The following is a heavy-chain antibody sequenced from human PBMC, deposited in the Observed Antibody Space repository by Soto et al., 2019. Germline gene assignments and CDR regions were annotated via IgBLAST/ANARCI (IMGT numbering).Heavy chain of an antibody. CDR3: ANLAAARYYRLAV. CDR1: GGTFSSYT. V-gene: IGHV1-69*02. J-gene: IGHJ6*02. D-gene: IGHD6-13*01. Sequence: SVKVSCKASGGTFSSYTISWVRQAPGQGLEWMGRIIPILGIANYAQKFQGRVTITADKSTSTAYMELSSLRSEDTAVYYCANLAAARYYRLAVWGQGTTVTVSS. CDR2: IIPILGIA.